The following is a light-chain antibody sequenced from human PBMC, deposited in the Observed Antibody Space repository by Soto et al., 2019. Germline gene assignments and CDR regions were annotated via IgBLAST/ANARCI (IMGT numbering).Light chain of an antibody. J-gene: IGLJ2*01. CDR2: EVN. V-gene: IGLV2-23*02. CDR1: NGDVGSYDL. Sequence: QSVLTQPASVSGSPGQSITISCTGTNGDVGSYDLVSWYQQYPGKAPKLIIYEVNKRPSGVSNRFSGAKSGNTASLTISGLQTEDEAVYDCCSYAGGNTLIFGGGTKVTVL. CDR3: CSYAGGNTLI.